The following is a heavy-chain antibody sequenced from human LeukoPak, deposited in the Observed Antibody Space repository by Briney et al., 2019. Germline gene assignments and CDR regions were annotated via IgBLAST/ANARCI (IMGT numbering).Heavy chain of an antibody. J-gene: IGHJ4*02. CDR1: GFTFSSYW. D-gene: IGHD4-17*01. CDR3: ARGEDYGDYGYDY. Sequence: GGSLRLSCAASGFTFSSYWMHWVRQAPGKGLVWVSRINSDGSSTSYADSVKGRFTISRDNAKNTLYLQMNSLRAEDTAVYYCARGEDYGDYGYDYWGQGTLVTVSS. V-gene: IGHV3-74*01. CDR2: INSDGSST.